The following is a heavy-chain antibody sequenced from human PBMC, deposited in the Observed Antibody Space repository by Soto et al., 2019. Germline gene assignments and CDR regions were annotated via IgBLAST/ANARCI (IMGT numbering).Heavy chain of an antibody. CDR3: ARVPVVVTATRYYYYGMDV. D-gene: IGHD2-21*02. J-gene: IGHJ6*02. CDR2: IIPIFGTA. Sequence: QVQLVQSGAEVKKPGSSVKVSCKASGGTFSSYAISWVRQAPGQGLEWMGGIIPIFGTANYAQKFQGRVTITADKSTSTAYMELSSLRSEDTAVYYCARVPVVVTATRYYYYGMDVWGQGTTVTVSS. V-gene: IGHV1-69*06. CDR1: GGTFSSYA.